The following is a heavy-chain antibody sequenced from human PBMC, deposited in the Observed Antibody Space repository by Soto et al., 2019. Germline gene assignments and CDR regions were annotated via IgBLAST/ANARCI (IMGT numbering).Heavy chain of an antibody. V-gene: IGHV4-31*03. CDR3: ARDLGRGSSSWYGYYYYYGMDV. Sequence: QVQLQESGPGLVKPSQTLSLTCTVSGGSISSGGYYWSWIRQHPGKGLEWIGYIYYSGSTYYKPSLKSRVTISVATSKNQFSLKLSSVTAADTAVYYCARDLGRGSSSWYGYYYYYGMDVWGQGTTVTVSS. J-gene: IGHJ6*02. D-gene: IGHD6-13*01. CDR2: IYYSGST. CDR1: GGSISSGGYY.